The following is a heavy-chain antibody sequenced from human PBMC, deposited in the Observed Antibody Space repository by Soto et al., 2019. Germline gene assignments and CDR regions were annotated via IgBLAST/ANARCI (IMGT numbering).Heavy chain of an antibody. J-gene: IGHJ4*02. CDR3: ARGYSSGCYYFDY. CDR1: GGSISSSNW. D-gene: IGHD6-19*01. Sequence: PSETLSLTCAVSGGSISSSNWWSWVRQPPGKGLEWIGEIYHSGSTNYNPSLKSRVTISVDKSKNQFSLKLSSVTAADTAVYYCARGYSSGCYYFDYWGQGTLVTVSS. CDR2: IYHSGST. V-gene: IGHV4-4*02.